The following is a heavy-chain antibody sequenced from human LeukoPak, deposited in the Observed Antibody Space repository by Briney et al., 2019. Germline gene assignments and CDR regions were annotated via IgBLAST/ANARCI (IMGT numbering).Heavy chain of an antibody. Sequence: PGGSLRLSCAASGFSFGRYWMYWVRQAPGKGLVWVLRTNADGSTTDYADSVQGRFTISRDNAKSTLYLQVNSLRAEDTAVYYCAKVRYFGPSAFDIWGQGTMVTVSS. CDR1: GFSFGRYW. J-gene: IGHJ3*02. CDR3: AKVRYFGPSAFDI. CDR2: TNADGSTT. V-gene: IGHV3-74*01. D-gene: IGHD3-9*01.